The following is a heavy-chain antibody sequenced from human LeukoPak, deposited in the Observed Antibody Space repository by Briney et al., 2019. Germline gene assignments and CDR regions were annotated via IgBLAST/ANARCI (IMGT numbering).Heavy chain of an antibody. D-gene: IGHD1-26*01. CDR2: FDPEDGET. CDR1: GYTLTELS. Sequence: ASVKVSCKVSGYTLTELSMHRVRQAPGKGLEWMGGFDPEDGETIYAQKFQGRVTMTEDTSTDTAYMELSSLRSEDTAVYYCATEFGATGYTLYDYWGQGTLVTVSS. V-gene: IGHV1-24*01. J-gene: IGHJ4*02. CDR3: ATEFGATGYTLYDY.